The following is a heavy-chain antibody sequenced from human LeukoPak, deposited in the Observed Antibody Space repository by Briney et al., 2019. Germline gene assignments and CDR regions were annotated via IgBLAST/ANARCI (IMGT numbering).Heavy chain of an antibody. CDR3: ARIHRYCSGGACYVLDN. D-gene: IGHD2-15*01. Sequence: SETLSLTCVVSGGSVSGYYWGWIRQPPGRGLEWIGYVYYSGSTNYDPSFKSRITISVDTSRNQFSLQLSSVTAADTAVYYCARIHRYCSGGACYVLDNWGQGTLVAVSS. J-gene: IGHJ4*02. V-gene: IGHV4-59*02. CDR1: GGSVSGYY. CDR2: VYYSGST.